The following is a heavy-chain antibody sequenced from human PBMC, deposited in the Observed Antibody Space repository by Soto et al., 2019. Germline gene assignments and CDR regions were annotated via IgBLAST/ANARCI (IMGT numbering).Heavy chain of an antibody. V-gene: IGHV4-59*01. CDR2: IYYSGST. Sequence: SETLSLTCTVSGGSISSYYWSWSRQPPGKGLEWIGYIYYSGSTNYNPSLKSRVTISVDTSKNQFSLKLSSVTAADTAVYYCARESGYCSGGSCYGSWFDPWGQGTLVTVSS. J-gene: IGHJ5*02. D-gene: IGHD2-15*01. CDR1: GGSISSYY. CDR3: ARESGYCSGGSCYGSWFDP.